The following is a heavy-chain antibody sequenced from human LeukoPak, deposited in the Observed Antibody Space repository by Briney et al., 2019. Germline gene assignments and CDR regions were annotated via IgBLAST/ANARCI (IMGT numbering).Heavy chain of an antibody. Sequence: GGSLRLSCAASGFTFSNYAMHWVRQAPGKGLEWVAVISYDGSNKYYADSVKGRFTISRDNSKNTLYLQMNSLRAEDTAVYYCARVTKPHNAFDIWGQGTMVTVSS. CDR2: ISYDGSNK. V-gene: IGHV3-30*04. J-gene: IGHJ3*02. CDR3: ARVTKPHNAFDI. D-gene: IGHD2-8*01. CDR1: GFTFSNYA.